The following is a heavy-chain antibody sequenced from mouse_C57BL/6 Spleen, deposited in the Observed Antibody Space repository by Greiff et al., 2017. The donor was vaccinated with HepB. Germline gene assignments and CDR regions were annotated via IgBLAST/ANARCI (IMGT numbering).Heavy chain of an antibody. V-gene: IGHV5-4*01. J-gene: IGHJ3*01. CDR2: ISYGGSYT. CDR3: ARDHGLPGFAY. CDR1: GFTLSSYA. Sequence: EVMLVESGGGLVKPGGSLKLSCAASGFTLSSYAMSWVRQTPEKRLEWVATISYGGSYTYYPDNVKGRFTISRDNAKNNLYLQMSHLKAEDTAMYYCARDHGLPGFAYWGQGTLVTVSA.